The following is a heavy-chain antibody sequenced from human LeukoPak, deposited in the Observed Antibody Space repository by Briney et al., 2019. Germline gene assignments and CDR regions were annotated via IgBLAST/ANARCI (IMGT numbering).Heavy chain of an antibody. D-gene: IGHD5-12*01. CDR3: ARGPWGSSIVATIGGYFDY. CDR1: GFTFSNYA. CDR2: ISSNGGNT. J-gene: IGHJ4*02. Sequence: GGSLRLSCAASGFTFSNYAMHWVRPAPGKGLEYVSTISSNGGNTYYANSVKGRFTISRDNSKNTLYLQMGSLRAEDMAVYYCARGPWGSSIVATIGGYFDYWGQGTLATVSS. V-gene: IGHV3-64*01.